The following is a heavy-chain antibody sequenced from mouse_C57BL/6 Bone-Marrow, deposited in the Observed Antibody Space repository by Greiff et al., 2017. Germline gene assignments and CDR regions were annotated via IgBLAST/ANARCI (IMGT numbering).Heavy chain of an antibody. CDR3: ARGGNYGGYYFDY. CDR2: FHPYNDDT. CDR1: GYSFTTYP. D-gene: IGHD2-1*01. J-gene: IGHJ2*01. Sequence: QVQLQQSGAELVKPGPSVTMSCTASGYSFTTYPIGWMKQNHGKSLEWIGNFHPYNDDTKYNEKFKGKATLTVEKSSSTVYLELSRLTSDDSAVYYCARGGNYGGYYFDYGGQGTTLTVSS. V-gene: IGHV1-47*01.